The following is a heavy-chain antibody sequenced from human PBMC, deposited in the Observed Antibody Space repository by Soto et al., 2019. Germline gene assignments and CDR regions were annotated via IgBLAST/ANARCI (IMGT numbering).Heavy chain of an antibody. D-gene: IGHD3-9*01. CDR3: AREYSDVDWLSNRIFDY. V-gene: IGHV1-46*01. J-gene: IGHJ4*02. CDR1: GYTFTIYY. CDR2: INPSGGST. Sequence: ASVKVSCKASGYTFTIYYMHWVRQAPGQGLEWMGIINPSGGSTSYAQKFQGRVTMTRDTSTSTVYMELSSLRSEDTAVYYCAREYSDVDWLSNRIFDYWGQGTLVTVSS.